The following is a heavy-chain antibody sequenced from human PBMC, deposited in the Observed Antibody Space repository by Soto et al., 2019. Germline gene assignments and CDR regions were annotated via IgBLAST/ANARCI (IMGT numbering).Heavy chain of an antibody. D-gene: IGHD2-8*01. Sequence: EVQLLESGGGLVQPGGSLRLSCVASRYSFSSYEMSWVRQAAGKRLEWVSRVSLTGDRTNYAGPVKGRLTSSRDNFKNTLDLEMDRLRPEDTAIYYCARGGGYCTPTSCAIDAWGRGTPVTVSS. J-gene: IGHJ5*02. CDR2: VSLTGDRT. CDR3: ARGGGYCTPTSCAIDA. CDR1: RYSFSSYE. V-gene: IGHV3-23*01.